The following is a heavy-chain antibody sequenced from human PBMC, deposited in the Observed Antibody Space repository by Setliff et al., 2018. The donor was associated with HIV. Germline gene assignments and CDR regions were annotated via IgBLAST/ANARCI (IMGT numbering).Heavy chain of an antibody. CDR3: VKDLWPRDYSNCIFDS. J-gene: IGHJ4*01. CDR2: VNWDSDVI. V-gene: IGHV3-9*01. D-gene: IGHD4-4*01. Sequence: PGGSLRLSCAASGFNLDDYAMHWVRQAPGKGLEWVSGVNWDSDVIGYADSVKGRFTISRDNAKNSLILQMNSLRVEDTALYYCVKDLWPRDYSNCIFDSWGHGTLVTVSS. CDR1: GFNLDDYA.